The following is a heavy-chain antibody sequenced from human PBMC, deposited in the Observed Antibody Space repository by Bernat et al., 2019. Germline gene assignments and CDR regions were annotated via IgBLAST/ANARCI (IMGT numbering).Heavy chain of an antibody. CDR3: AKKTNYASGSFDY. CDR2: ISGNGGET. Sequence: EVQLLESGGGLVQPGGSLRLSCAASGFTFSSYALNWVRQAPGKGLEWVSTISGNGGETYYVDSVKGRFTISRDNSKNTLFLQMNSLRVEDTALYYCAKKTNYASGSFDYWGQGTLVTVSS. V-gene: IGHV3-23*01. J-gene: IGHJ4*02. CDR1: GFTFSSYA. D-gene: IGHD6-19*01.